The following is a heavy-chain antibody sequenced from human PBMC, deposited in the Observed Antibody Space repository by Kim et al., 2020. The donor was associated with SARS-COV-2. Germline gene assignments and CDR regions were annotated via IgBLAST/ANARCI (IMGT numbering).Heavy chain of an antibody. V-gene: IGHV3-23*01. J-gene: IGHJ4*02. CDR1: GFTFTGYA. CDR2: IDGSDGTT. Sequence: GGSLRLSCTTSGFTFTGYAMSWVRQAPGKGLEWVSSIDGSDGTTYYADSVKGRFTISRDNSKNTLYLQMNSLRADDTAVYYCMKGGWGWIWDHWGQGTRVTVSP. D-gene: IGHD2-2*03. CDR3: MKGGWGWIWDH.